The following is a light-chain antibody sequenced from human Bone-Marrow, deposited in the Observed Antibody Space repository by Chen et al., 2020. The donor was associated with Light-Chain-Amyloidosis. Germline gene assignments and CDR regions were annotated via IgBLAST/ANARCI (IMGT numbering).Light chain of an antibody. CDR1: QTISSNY. Sequence: EIVLTQSPGTLSLSPGEGANLSCRDSQTISSNYLTWYQQKFGQAPRLLIYGSSSRATGIPDRFTDSESGTDFTLTINRLEPEDFAMYYCQQYCTSPLTFGGGTKVEIK. V-gene: IGKV3-20*01. CDR3: QQYCTSPLT. CDR2: GSS. J-gene: IGKJ4*01.